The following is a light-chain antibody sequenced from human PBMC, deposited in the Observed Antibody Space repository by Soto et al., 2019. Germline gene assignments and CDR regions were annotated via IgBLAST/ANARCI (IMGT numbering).Light chain of an antibody. J-gene: IGKJ1*01. CDR3: QQYNNWLWT. Sequence: VLTQSPGILSLSPGERATLSCRASQSVSSFLAWYQQKPGQAPRLLISDASNRATGIPARFSGSGSGTDFTLTISSLEPEDFAVYYCQQYNNWLWTFGQGTKVDIK. V-gene: IGKV3-11*01. CDR1: QSVSSF. CDR2: DAS.